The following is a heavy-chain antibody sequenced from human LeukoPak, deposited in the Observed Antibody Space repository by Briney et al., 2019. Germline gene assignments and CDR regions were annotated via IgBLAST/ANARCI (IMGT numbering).Heavy chain of an antibody. V-gene: IGHV3-21*01. CDR1: GFTFSSYS. J-gene: IGHJ3*02. CDR2: ISTSSSYI. Sequence: GGSLRLSCAASGFTFSSYSMNWVRQAPGKGLEWVSFISTSSSYIYYADSVKGRFTISRDNAKNSLYLQMNSLRAEDTAVYYCARGSYGDDAFDIWGQGTMVTVSS. CDR3: ARGSYGDDAFDI. D-gene: IGHD4-17*01.